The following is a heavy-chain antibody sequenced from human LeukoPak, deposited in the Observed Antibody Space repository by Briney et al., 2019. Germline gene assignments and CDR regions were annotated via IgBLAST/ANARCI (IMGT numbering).Heavy chain of an antibody. Sequence: GGSLTLSCAASGFSFSNYAMSWVRQAPGKGLEWVATISGSGNTRFYADSVKGRFIISRDNSKNTLYLQMHSLRADDTAVYYCAKMAYYYGSGSIEYYYYMDVWGKGTILTVSS. V-gene: IGHV3-23*01. CDR2: ISGSGNTR. CDR3: AKMAYYYGSGSIEYYYYMDV. CDR1: GFSFSNYA. D-gene: IGHD3-10*01. J-gene: IGHJ6*03.